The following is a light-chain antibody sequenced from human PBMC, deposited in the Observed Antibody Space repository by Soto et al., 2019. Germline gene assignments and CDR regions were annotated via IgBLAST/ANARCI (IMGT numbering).Light chain of an antibody. V-gene: IGKV1-27*01. CDR1: QGINYY. CDR3: QKHNSAPPVT. Sequence: DIQMTQSQSSLSASVGDRVTITCRASQGINYYLAWYQQKPGKAPKLLIYAASTLQSGVPSRFSGSGSGTDFTLTISSLQPEDVATYYCQKHNSAPPVTFGPGTKVGV. J-gene: IGKJ3*01. CDR2: AAS.